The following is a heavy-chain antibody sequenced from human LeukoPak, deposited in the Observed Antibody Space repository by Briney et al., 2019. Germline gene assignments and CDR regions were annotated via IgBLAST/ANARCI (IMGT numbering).Heavy chain of an antibody. CDR1: GFSFSTYS. CDR2: IVGSSSNI. CDR3: ATDSPETAAFDY. Sequence: GGSLRLSCTASGFSFSTYSMNWVRQAPGKGLEWVSYIVGSSSNIYYTDSVKGRFTISRDNAKNSLYLQMDSLRAEDTAVYYCATDSPETAAFDYWGQGTLVTVSS. D-gene: IGHD1-1*01. J-gene: IGHJ4*02. V-gene: IGHV3-48*04.